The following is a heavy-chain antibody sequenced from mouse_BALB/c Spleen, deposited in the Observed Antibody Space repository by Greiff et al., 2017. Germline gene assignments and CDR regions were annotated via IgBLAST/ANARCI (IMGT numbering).Heavy chain of an antibody. CDR2: ISSGGGST. J-gene: IGHJ3*01. V-gene: IGHV5-12-1*01. D-gene: IGHD1-2*01. CDR1: GFAFSSYD. Sequence: EVQLVESGGGLVKPGGSLKLSCAASGFAFSSYDMSWVRQTPEKRLEWVAYISSGGGSTYYPDTVKGRFTISRDNAKNTLYLQMSSLKSEDTAMYYCARQGVYYGYGGAWFAYWGQGTLVTVSA. CDR3: ARQGVYYGYGGAWFAY.